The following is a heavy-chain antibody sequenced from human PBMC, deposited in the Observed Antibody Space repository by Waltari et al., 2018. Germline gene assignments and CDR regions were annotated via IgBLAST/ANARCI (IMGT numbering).Heavy chain of an antibody. D-gene: IGHD3-9*01. CDR1: GFTFDDFA. CDR2: ITWDGCST. CDR3: VKEAAGDDSLIANGLDV. V-gene: IGHV3-43D*04. Sequence: EVQLEESGGGVVQPGGSLRLSCAASGFTFDDFAMHWVRQAPGKGLVCVCFITWDGCSTYYADAVKGRFAISRDNGKDFLYLQRNSLSPEDTALYYCVKEAAGDDSLIANGLDVWGQGTTVTVSS. J-gene: IGHJ6*02.